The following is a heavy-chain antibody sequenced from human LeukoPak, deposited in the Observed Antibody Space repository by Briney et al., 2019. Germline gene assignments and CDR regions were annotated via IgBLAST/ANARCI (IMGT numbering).Heavy chain of an antibody. CDR3: AKDPRVPEYSSSSAEYYFDY. D-gene: IGHD6-6*01. CDR2: ISGSGGST. V-gene: IGHV3-23*01. CDR1: GFTFSSYA. J-gene: IGHJ4*02. Sequence: GGSLRLSCAASGFTFSSYAMSWVRQAPGKGLEWVSAISGSGGSTYYADSVKGRFTISRDNSKNTLYLQMNSLRAEDTAVYYCAKDPRVPEYSSSSAEYYFDYWGQGTLVTVSS.